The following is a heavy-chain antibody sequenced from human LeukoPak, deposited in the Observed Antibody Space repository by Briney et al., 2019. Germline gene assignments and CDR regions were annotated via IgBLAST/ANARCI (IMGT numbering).Heavy chain of an antibody. CDR3: ARGYSNYVARWFDP. J-gene: IGHJ5*02. Sequence: SQTLSLTCTVSGGSISSGDYYWSWIRQPPGKGLEWIGYIYYSGSTYHNPSLKSRVTISVDTSKNQFSLKLSSVTAADTAVYYCARGYSNYVARWFDPWGQGTLVTVSS. CDR2: IYYSGST. V-gene: IGHV4-30-4*08. CDR1: GGSISSGDYY. D-gene: IGHD4-11*01.